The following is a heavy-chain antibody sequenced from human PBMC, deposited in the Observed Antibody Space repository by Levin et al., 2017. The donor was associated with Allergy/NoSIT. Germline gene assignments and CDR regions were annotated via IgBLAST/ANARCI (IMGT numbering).Heavy chain of an antibody. CDR3: ARRMVRAFDY. Sequence: GESLKISCAASGFTFSSYEMNWVRQAPGKGLEWVSTISSSGGSAWYADSVKGRFTISRDNSQNTLHLQMNSLRVEDTALYYCARRMVRAFDYWGQGTLVTVSS. CDR1: GFTFSSYE. J-gene: IGHJ4*02. D-gene: IGHD3-10*01. CDR2: ISSSGGSA. V-gene: IGHV3-23*01.